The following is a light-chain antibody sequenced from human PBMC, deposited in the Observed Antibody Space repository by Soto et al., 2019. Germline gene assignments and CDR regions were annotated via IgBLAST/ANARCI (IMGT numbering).Light chain of an antibody. V-gene: IGKV1-9*01. CDR2: AAT. Sequence: IQLTQSPPSLSAAVGARVTIACRASQGVSSSLAWYHQQPGKAPKLLIYAATTLQSGVPSRFSGSGSGTDFTLTINSLQPEDFATYYCQQLHSYPFTFGQGTRLEIK. CDR1: QGVSSS. CDR3: QQLHSYPFT. J-gene: IGKJ5*01.